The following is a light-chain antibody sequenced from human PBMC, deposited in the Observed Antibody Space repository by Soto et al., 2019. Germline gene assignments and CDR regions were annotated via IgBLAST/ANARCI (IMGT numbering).Light chain of an antibody. Sequence: EIVLTQSPGTLSLSPGERATLSCRASQSVSSSYLAWYQQEPGQAPRLLIYGASSRATGIPDRFSGSGSGTDFTLTISRVEPEDFAVYYCQQYGSLPWTFGQGTKVEIK. CDR2: GAS. CDR1: QSVSSSY. V-gene: IGKV3-20*01. CDR3: QQYGSLPWT. J-gene: IGKJ1*01.